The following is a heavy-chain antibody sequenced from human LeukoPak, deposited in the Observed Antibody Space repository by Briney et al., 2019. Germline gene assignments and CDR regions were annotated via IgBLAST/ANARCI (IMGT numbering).Heavy chain of an antibody. V-gene: IGHV1-2*02. D-gene: IGHD3-3*01. CDR3: ARVREWEEISGAIPDYFDY. CDR2: IKPKSGAT. J-gene: IGHJ4*02. CDR1: GYTLTGHF. Sequence: ASVKVSCKTSGYTLTGHFMNWVRQAPEQGLEWMGWIKPKSGATAYAQKFQGRVTMTRDTAINTAYLEVSGLTPDDTAVYYCARVREWEEISGAIPDYFDYWGQGTLITVSS.